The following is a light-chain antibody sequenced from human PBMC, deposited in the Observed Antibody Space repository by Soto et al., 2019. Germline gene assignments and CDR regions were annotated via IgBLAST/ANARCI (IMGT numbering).Light chain of an antibody. Sequence: ETVLTQSPGTLSFSPGERCTLSCRASQSVISNYLAWYQQKPGQAPRLLIYGASSRATGIPDRFIGSGSGTDFTLTVSRLEPEDFAVYYCQQFGDSLTFGGGTKVDIK. CDR2: GAS. CDR3: QQFGDSLT. J-gene: IGKJ4*01. CDR1: QSVISNY. V-gene: IGKV3-20*01.